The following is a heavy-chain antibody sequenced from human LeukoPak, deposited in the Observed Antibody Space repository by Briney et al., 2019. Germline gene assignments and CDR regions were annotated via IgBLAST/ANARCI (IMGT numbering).Heavy chain of an antibody. CDR3: ARDASRYDILTGYDY. D-gene: IGHD3-9*01. J-gene: IGHJ4*02. CDR2: IIPILGIA. CDR1: GGTFSSYA. V-gene: IGHV1-69*04. Sequence: SVKVSCKASGGTFSSYAISWVRQAPGQGLEWMGRIIPILGIANYAQKFQGRVTITADKSTSTAYMELSSLRSEDTAVYYCARDASRYDILTGYDYWGQGTLVTVSS.